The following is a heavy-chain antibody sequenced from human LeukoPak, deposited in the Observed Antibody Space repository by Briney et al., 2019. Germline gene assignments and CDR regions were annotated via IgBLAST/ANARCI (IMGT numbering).Heavy chain of an antibody. CDR1: GGSFSGYY. J-gene: IGHJ4*02. Sequence: SETLSHTCAVYGGSFSGYYWSWIRQPPGKGLEWIGEINHSGSTNYNPSLKSRVTIPVDTSKNQFSLKLSSVTAADTAVYYCARVALGYCSSTSCYRAYFDYWGQGTLVTVSS. CDR3: ARVALGYCSSTSCYRAYFDY. D-gene: IGHD2-2*02. CDR2: INHSGST. V-gene: IGHV4-34*01.